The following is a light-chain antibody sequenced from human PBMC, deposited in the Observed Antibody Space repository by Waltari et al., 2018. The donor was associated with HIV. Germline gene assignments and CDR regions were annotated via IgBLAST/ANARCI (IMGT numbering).Light chain of an antibody. J-gene: IGLJ2*01. V-gene: IGLV3-21*02. Sequence: YVFTQPPSVSVAPGQTARITCGGDNIAGRKVHWYQRRPGQAPALVVFDDSDLPSGIPERFSGSISGNTATLIISRVEDGDEADYYCQVWDESNEQVVFGGGTRLTVL. CDR3: QVWDESNEQVV. CDR1: NIAGRK. CDR2: DDS.